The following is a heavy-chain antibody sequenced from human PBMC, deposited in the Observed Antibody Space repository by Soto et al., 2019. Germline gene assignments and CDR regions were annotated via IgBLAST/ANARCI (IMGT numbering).Heavy chain of an antibody. Sequence: QVQLEQSGAEVKKPGASVKVSCKTSGYTFTTYGIIWVRQAPGQGLEWMGWISPYKGNTNCAQKFQDRVTMTTDLSTSTAYMEMRSLTSDDTAVYYCVRMSSGWYYFDYWGQGTLVTVSS. J-gene: IGHJ4*02. CDR3: VRMSSGWYYFDY. D-gene: IGHD6-19*01. CDR1: GYTFTTYG. V-gene: IGHV1-18*01. CDR2: ISPYKGNT.